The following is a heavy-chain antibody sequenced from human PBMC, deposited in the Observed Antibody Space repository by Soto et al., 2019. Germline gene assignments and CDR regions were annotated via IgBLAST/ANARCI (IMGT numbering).Heavy chain of an antibody. V-gene: IGHV1-2*04. D-gene: IGHD1-7*01. CDR2: INPNSGGT. CDR3: ARVGPNWNYAFDI. CDR1: GYTFTGYY. Sequence: ASVKVSCKASGYTFTGYYMHWVRQAPGQGLEWMGWINPNSGGTNYAQKFQGWVTMTRDTSISTAYMELSRLRSDDTAVYYCARVGPNWNYAFDIWGQGTMVTVSS. J-gene: IGHJ3*02.